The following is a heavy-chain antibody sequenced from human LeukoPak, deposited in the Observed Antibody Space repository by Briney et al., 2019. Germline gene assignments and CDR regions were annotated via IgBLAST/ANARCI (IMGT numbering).Heavy chain of an antibody. V-gene: IGHV3-7*01. Sequence: GSLRLSCAASGFTFSNYWMNWVRQPPGKGLEWVANIKQDGSETYYVDSVKGRFTISRDNAKNSLYLQMNGLRAEDTAVYYCATDMTATGGLGYWGQGTLVTVSS. CDR2: IKQDGSET. CDR1: GFTFSNYW. D-gene: IGHD3-16*01. J-gene: IGHJ4*02. CDR3: ATDMTATGGLGY.